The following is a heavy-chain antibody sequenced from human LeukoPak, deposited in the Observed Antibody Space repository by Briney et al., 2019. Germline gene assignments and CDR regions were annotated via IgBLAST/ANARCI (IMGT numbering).Heavy chain of an antibody. J-gene: IGHJ5*02. Sequence: SSVTLSLTCAADTFSMTTVSWVRQAPGQGLEWMGGIIPKFGCTNYAQKFQGRLTVSADESTGTANMELSGLTSEDTAYYYCAPHPSSSWFAIYFRSWGQGSLVTVSS. V-gene: IGHV1-69*01. D-gene: IGHD6-13*01. CDR1: ADTFSMTT. CDR3: APHPSSSWFAIYFRS. CDR2: IIPKFGCT.